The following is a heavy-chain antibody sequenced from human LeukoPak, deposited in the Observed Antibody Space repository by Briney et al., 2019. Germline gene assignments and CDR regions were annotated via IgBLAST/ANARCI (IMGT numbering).Heavy chain of an antibody. D-gene: IGHD4-17*01. Sequence: GGSLRLSCAASGLTVSSNYMSWVRQAPGKGREWVSVIYRGGPTYYADSVKGRFTISRDNSKNTLYLQMNSLRAEDTAVYYCARDSYVDSEAVRWFDPWGQGTLVTVSS. CDR3: ARDSYVDSEAVRWFDP. CDR1: GLTVSSNY. CDR2: IYRGGPT. V-gene: IGHV3-66*01. J-gene: IGHJ5*02.